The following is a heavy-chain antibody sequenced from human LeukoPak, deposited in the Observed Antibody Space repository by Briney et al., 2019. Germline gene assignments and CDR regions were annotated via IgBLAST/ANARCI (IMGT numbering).Heavy chain of an antibody. D-gene: IGHD3-22*01. Sequence: ASVKASCKASGGTLSSYAISWVRQAPGQGLEWMGGIIPIFGTANYAQKFQGRVTITADESTSTAYMELSSLRSEDTAVYYCAREYYDSSGYSSPDYWGQGTLVTVSS. CDR3: AREYYDSSGYSSPDY. CDR1: GGTLSSYA. CDR2: IIPIFGTA. V-gene: IGHV1-69*13. J-gene: IGHJ4*02.